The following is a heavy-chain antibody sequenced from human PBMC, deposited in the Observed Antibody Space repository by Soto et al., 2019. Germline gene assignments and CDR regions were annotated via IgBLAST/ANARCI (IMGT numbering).Heavy chain of an antibody. J-gene: IGHJ5*02. V-gene: IGHV4-34*01. CDR2: INHSGST. CDR1: GGSFSGYY. CDR3: ARQSSGWYNWFDP. Sequence: SETLSLTCAVYGGSFSGYYWSWIRQPPGKGLEWIGEINHSGSTNYNPSLKSRVTISVDTSKNQFSLKLSSVTAAETAVYYCARQSSGWYNWFDPWGQGTLVTVSS. D-gene: IGHD6-19*01.